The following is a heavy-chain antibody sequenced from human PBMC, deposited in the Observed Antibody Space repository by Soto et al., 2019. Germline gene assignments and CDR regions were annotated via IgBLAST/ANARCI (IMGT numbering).Heavy chain of an antibody. V-gene: IGHV1-8*01. CDR2: MNPNSGNT. D-gene: IGHD6-13*01. CDR1: GYTFTSYD. CDR3: ARVLVSWRSSSRPSGY. J-gene: IGHJ4*02. Sequence: GASVKVSCKASGYTFTSYDINWVRQATGQGLEWMGWMNPNSGNTGYAQKFQGRVTMTRNTSISTAYMELSSLRSEDTAVYYCARVLVSWRSSSRPSGYWGQGTLVTVSS.